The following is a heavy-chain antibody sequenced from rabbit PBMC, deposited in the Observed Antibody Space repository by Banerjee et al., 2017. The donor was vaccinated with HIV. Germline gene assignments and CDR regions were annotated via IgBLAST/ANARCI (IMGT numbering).Heavy chain of an antibody. J-gene: IGHJ3*01. Sequence: QEQLEESGGDLVKPEGSLTLTCTASGFSFSNKYVMCWVRQAPGKGLKWIACINTSSGNTVYASWAKGRFTISRTSSTTVTLQMTSLTAADTATYFCARDYAGYSLFQLWGQGTLVTVS. CDR1: GFSFSNKYV. V-gene: IGHV1S45*01. D-gene: IGHD7-1*01. CDR2: INTSSGNT. CDR3: ARDYAGYSLFQL.